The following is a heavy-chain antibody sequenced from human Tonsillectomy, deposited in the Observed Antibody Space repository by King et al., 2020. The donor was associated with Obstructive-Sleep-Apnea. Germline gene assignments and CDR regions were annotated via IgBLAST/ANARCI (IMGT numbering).Heavy chain of an antibody. CDR3: ARVAGTTYYYDSSGYYEE. CDR2: ISSNRGST. Sequence: VQLVESGGGLVQPGGSLRLSCAASGFTFSDYAMHWVRLAPGKGLEYVSAISSNRGSTNYANSVKGRFTISRYNSKNTLYLQMGSLRDEDMARYYCARVAGTTYYYDSSGYYEEWGQGTKVTVSS. D-gene: IGHD3-22*01. J-gene: IGHJ3*01. V-gene: IGHV3-64*01. CDR1: GFTFSDYA.